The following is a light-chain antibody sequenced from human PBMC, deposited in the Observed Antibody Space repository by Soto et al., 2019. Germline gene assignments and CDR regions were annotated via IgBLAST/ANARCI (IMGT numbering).Light chain of an antibody. J-gene: IGKJ2*01. CDR3: QQYESSPYT. CDR2: GAS. Sequence: EIVLTQSPGTLSLSPGERASLSCGASQSVSSYLAWYQQKPGQAPRLVIYGASKRATGIPDRVSGSGSGTAFTLTISRLEPEAFAVYYCQQYESSPYTFGQGTKLEIK. V-gene: IGKV3-20*01. CDR1: QSVSSY.